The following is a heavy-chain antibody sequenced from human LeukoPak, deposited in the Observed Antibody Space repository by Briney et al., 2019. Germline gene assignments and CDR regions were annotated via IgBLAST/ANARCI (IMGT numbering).Heavy chain of an antibody. CDR1: GFTFSSYA. Sequence: PGGSLRLSCSASGFTFSSYAMHWVRQAPGKGLEYVSGISSNGGSTYYADSVKGRFIISRDNSKNTLYLQMSSLRTEDTAVYYCVKERSSGWYDFDYWGQGTLVTVSS. V-gene: IGHV3-64D*06. J-gene: IGHJ4*02. D-gene: IGHD6-19*01. CDR3: VKERSSGWYDFDY. CDR2: ISSNGGST.